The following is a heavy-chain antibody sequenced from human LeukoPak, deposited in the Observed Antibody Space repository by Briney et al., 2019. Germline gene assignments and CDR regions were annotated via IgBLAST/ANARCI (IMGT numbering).Heavy chain of an antibody. CDR1: GFTFSTYG. CDR3: AKDRGSFTYYFDY. CDR2: ISYDGSNK. J-gene: IGHJ4*02. D-gene: IGHD1-26*01. V-gene: IGHV3-30*18. Sequence: GGSLRLSCAASGFTFSTYGIHWVRQAPGKGLEWVAVISYDGSNKYYADSVKGRFTISRDNSKNTLYLQMNSLRAEDMAIYYCAKDRGSFTYYFDYWGQGTLVTVSS.